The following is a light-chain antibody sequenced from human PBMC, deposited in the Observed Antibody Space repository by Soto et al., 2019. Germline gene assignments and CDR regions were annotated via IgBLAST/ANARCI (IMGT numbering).Light chain of an antibody. CDR1: QAISNS. V-gene: IGKV1-27*01. CDR2: AAS. Sequence: DIQMTQSPSSLSAAVGDRVTITCRASQAISNSLAWYQQKPGKVPKLLIYAASTLQSGVPSRFSGSGSGTDFTLTISSLQPEDVATYYCQHFGRTTFTFGQGTRLEIK. CDR3: QHFGRTTFT. J-gene: IGKJ5*01.